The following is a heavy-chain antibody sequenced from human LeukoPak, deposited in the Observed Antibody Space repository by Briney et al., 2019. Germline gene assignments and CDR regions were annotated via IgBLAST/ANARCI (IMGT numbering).Heavy chain of an antibody. CDR1: GFTFSSYA. CDR2: ISGSGGST. V-gene: IGHV3-23*01. CDR3: AKEVGGYDFWSGYYGRYFDY. D-gene: IGHD3-3*01. J-gene: IGHJ4*02. Sequence: GGSLRLSCAASGFTFSSYAMSWVRQAPGKGLEWVSAISGSGGSTYYADSVKGRFTISRDNSKNTLYLQMNSLRAEDTAVYYCAKEVGGYDFWSGYYGRYFDYWGQGTLVTVSS.